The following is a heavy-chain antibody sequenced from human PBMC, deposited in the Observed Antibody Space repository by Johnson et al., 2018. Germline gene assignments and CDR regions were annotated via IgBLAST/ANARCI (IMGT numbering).Heavy chain of an antibody. CDR3: ARHPLNYYDSSGYYSDDAFDI. CDR1: GYIFTNYW. CDR2: IYPGNSDT. Sequence: VQLVQSGAEVKKPGESLKISCKGCGYIFTNYWIGWVRQMTGKGLEWMGTIYPGNSDTRYSPSFQGQVTISADKSISPAYLQWSSLKASDTAMYYCARHPLNYYDSSGYYSDDAFDIWGQGTMVTVSS. D-gene: IGHD3-22*01. V-gene: IGHV5-51*01. J-gene: IGHJ3*02.